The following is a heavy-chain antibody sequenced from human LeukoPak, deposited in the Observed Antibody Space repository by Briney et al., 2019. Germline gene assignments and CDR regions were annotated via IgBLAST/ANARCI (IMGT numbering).Heavy chain of an antibody. CDR3: ARMSSGSYLFDY. J-gene: IGHJ4*02. CDR2: SSSGSSTI. CDR1: GFAFSSYS. D-gene: IGHD3-10*01. V-gene: IGHV3-48*01. Sequence: PGGSLRLSCAASGFAFSSYSMNWVRQAPGKGLEWLSYSSSGSSTIYYADSVKGRFTISKDNAKNSLYLQMNSLRAEDTAVYYCARMSSGSYLFDYWGQGTLVTVSS.